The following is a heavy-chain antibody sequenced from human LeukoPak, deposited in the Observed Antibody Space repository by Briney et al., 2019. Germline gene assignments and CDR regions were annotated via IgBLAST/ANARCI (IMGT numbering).Heavy chain of an antibody. V-gene: IGHV3-48*03. D-gene: IGHD3-22*01. Sequence: PGGSLRLSCAASGFTFSSYEMNWVRQAPGKGLEWVSYISSSGSTIYYADSVKGRFTISRDNAKNSLYLQMNSLRAEDTAVYYCARVDRDYDSSGYYYVSSWYFDLWGRGTLVTVSS. CDR1: GFTFSSYE. J-gene: IGHJ2*01. CDR2: ISSSGSTI. CDR3: ARVDRDYDSSGYYYVSSWYFDL.